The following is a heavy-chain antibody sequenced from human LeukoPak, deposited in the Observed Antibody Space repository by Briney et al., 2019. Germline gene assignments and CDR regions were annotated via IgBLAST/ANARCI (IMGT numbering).Heavy chain of an antibody. Sequence: PSETLSLTCTVSGGSVISGSYYWSWIRQPPGKGLEWIGFIYYSGSTNYNPSIKSRVTISVDTSKNQFSLKLSSVTAADTAVYYCARVAYYYDSSGYSYFFDYWGQGTLVTVSS. J-gene: IGHJ4*02. V-gene: IGHV4-61*01. CDR2: IYYSGST. CDR3: ARVAYYYDSSGYSYFFDY. D-gene: IGHD3-22*01. CDR1: GGSVISGSYY.